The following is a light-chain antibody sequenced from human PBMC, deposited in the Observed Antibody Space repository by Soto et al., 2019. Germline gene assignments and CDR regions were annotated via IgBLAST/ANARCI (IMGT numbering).Light chain of an antibody. V-gene: IGKV1-9*01. CDR2: AAS. J-gene: IGKJ1*01. CDR3: QQYNSFWT. CDR1: QDIAIY. Sequence: DIQMTQSPSTLSASVGDRVTITCRASQDIAIYLAWYQQKPGEAPKLLIYAASTLYGGVPSRFSGSGSGTDFALTITSLQAEDFATYYCQQYNSFWTFGQGTKVDIK.